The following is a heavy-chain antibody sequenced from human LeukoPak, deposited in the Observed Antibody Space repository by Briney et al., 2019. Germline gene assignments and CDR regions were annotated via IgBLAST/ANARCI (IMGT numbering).Heavy chain of an antibody. D-gene: IGHD3-9*01. V-gene: IGHV3-33*01. CDR3: ARDMYYDILTVYAYFDY. Sequence: SGGSLRLSCAASGFTFSSYGMHWVRQAPGKGLEWVAVIWYDGSNKYYADSVKGRFTISRDNSKNTLYLQMNSLRAEDTAVYYCARDMYYDILTVYAYFDYWGQGTLVTVSS. CDR1: GFTFSSYG. J-gene: IGHJ4*02. CDR2: IWYDGSNK.